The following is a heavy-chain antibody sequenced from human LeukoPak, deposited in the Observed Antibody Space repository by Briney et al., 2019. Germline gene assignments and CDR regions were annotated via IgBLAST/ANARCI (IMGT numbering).Heavy chain of an antibody. V-gene: IGHV4-39*07. CDR1: GGSISSSGYC. CDR2: VYYSGTT. CDR3: AREYSSSRYDY. Sequence: PSETLSLTCSVSGGSISSSGYCWGWIRQPPGKGLEWIGSVYYSGTTYYNPSLKSRVIISVDTSKNQFSLRLSSVTAADTAIYYCAREYSSSRYDYWGQGTPVSVSS. J-gene: IGHJ4*02. D-gene: IGHD6-13*01.